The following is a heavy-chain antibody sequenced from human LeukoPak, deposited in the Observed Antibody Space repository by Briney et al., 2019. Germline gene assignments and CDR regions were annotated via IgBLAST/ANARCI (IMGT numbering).Heavy chain of an antibody. J-gene: IGHJ4*02. Sequence: SETLSLTCSGSGASVRSDYWNWIRQSPGRGLEWIGYTHYRGDINYNPSLKSRLTMSVDASSNQVSLKLSSVTAADAAVYYCGRNLGSGSDHWGQGTLVTVSS. D-gene: IGHD3-10*01. CDR1: GASVRSDY. CDR3: GRNLGSGSDH. V-gene: IGHV4-59*02. CDR2: THYRGDI.